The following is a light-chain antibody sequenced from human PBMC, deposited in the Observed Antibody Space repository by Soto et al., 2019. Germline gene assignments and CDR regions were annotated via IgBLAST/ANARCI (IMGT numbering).Light chain of an antibody. CDR3: QQYNNWPPEVS. Sequence: EIVLTQSPATLSLSPGERATLSCRASQSVSSYLAWYQQKPGQAPRLLIYDASNRATGIPARFSGSGSGTDFTLTISSLEPEDFAIYYCQQYNNWPPEVSFGPGTKVDIK. CDR2: DAS. CDR1: QSVSSY. J-gene: IGKJ3*01. V-gene: IGKV3-11*01.